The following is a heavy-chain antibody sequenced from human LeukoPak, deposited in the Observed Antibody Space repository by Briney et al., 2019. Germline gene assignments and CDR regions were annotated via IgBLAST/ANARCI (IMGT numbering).Heavy chain of an antibody. CDR3: ARGGGLYFGDLFSAGYMDV. Sequence: SETLSLTCIVSGGSINTYYWTWIRQPPGKGLEWIGYVYSDGRTNFNPSLKSRVTMSIDTSKSQFSLRLTSVTAADAAVYYCARGGGLYFGDLFSAGYMDVWGKGTTVTVSS. V-gene: IGHV4-59*01. J-gene: IGHJ6*03. CDR1: GGSINTYY. D-gene: IGHD3-10*01. CDR2: VYSDGRT.